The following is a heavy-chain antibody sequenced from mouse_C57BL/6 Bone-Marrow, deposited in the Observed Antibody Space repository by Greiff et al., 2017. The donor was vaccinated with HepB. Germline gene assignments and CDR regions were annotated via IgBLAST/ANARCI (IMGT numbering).Heavy chain of an antibody. V-gene: IGHV1-81*01. CDR2: IYPRSGYT. D-gene: IGHD4-1*01. J-gene: IGHJ4*01. CDR1: GYTFTSYG. Sequence: QVHVEQSGAELARPGASVKLSCKASGYTFTSYGIGWVKQSTGHGLEWIGEIYPRSGYTDYNEKFKGKATLTADKSSSTAYMGLSSLTSEDSSVYCSAREDWDRAMEDWGQGTSVTVSS. CDR3: AREDWDRAMED.